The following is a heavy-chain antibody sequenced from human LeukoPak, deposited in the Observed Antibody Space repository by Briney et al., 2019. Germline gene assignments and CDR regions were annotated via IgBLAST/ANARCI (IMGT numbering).Heavy chain of an antibody. Sequence: GGSLRLSCAASGFTFSDYATSWVRQAPGKGLEWVSVISGSASHTYYADSVKGRFTISRDNSKNTLYLQMSSLRAEDTAVYSCARASGRFLEWLLYDPLDYWGQGTLVTVSS. D-gene: IGHD3-3*01. CDR1: GFTFSDYA. CDR2: ISGSASHT. J-gene: IGHJ4*02. V-gene: IGHV3-23*01. CDR3: ARASGRFLEWLLYDPLDY.